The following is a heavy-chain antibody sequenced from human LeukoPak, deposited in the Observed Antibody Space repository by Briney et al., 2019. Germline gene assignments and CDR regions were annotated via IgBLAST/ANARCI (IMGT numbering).Heavy chain of an antibody. CDR1: GGSFSGYY. CDR2: INHSGST. D-gene: IGHD2-2*01. Sequence: SETLSLTFAVYGGSFSGYYWSWIRQPPGKGLEWIGEINHSGSTNYNPSLKSRVTISVDTSKNQFSLKLSSVTAADTAVYYCASRYCSSTSCLFDYWGQGTLVTVSS. J-gene: IGHJ4*02. V-gene: IGHV4-34*01. CDR3: ASRYCSSTSCLFDY.